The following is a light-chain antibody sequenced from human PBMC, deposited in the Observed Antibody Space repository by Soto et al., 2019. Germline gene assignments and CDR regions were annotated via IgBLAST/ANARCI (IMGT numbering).Light chain of an antibody. CDR1: SSDVGGYNY. J-gene: IGLJ1*01. CDR3: SSYTSSSTLVV. Sequence: QSVLTQPASVSGSPGQSITISCTGTSSDVGGYNYVSWYQQHPGKAPKLMIYDVSNRPSGVSNRFSGSKSGNTASLTISGLQAEDDADYYCSSYTSSSTLVVFGTGTKVTFL. CDR2: DVS. V-gene: IGLV2-14*01.